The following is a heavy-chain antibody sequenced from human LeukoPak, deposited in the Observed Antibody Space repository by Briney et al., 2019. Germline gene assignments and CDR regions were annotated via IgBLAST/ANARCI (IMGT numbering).Heavy chain of an antibody. D-gene: IGHD4-17*01. Sequence: PGGSLRLSCAVSGFTFSSYAMTWVRQTPGKGLEWVSAITASGGSTYYADSVKGRFTISRDNSKNTLYPQVNSLRAEDTAVYYCAKVPYGDYYFENWGQGTLVTVSS. J-gene: IGHJ4*02. CDR1: GFTFSSYA. CDR2: ITASGGST. CDR3: AKVPYGDYYFEN. V-gene: IGHV3-23*01.